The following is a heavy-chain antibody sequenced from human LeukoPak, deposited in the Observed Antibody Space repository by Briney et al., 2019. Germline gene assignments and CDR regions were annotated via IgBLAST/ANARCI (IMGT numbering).Heavy chain of an antibody. D-gene: IGHD3-22*01. V-gene: IGHV3-33*06. CDR1: GFTFGSYG. CDR2: IWYDGTNK. CDR3: AKDFYRRYYDSRGYYFDY. Sequence: PGGSLRLSCAASGFTFGSYGMHWVRQAPGKGLEWVAVIWYDGTNKYYADSVKGRFTISRDTSKNTLDLQMNSLRAEDTAVYYRAKDFYRRYYDSRGYYFDYWGQGTLVTVSS. J-gene: IGHJ4*02.